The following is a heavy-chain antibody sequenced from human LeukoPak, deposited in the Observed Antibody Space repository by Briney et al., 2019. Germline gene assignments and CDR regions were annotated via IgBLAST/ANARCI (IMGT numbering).Heavy chain of an antibody. V-gene: IGHV4-59*01. J-gene: IGHJ4*02. D-gene: IGHD5-12*01. CDR1: GGSISSYY. Sequence: SETLSLTCTVSGGSISSYYWSWIRQPPGKGLEWIGYIYYSGSTNYNPSLKSRVTISVDTSKNQVSLKLSSVTAADTAVYYCAREKEWLRYFDYWGQGTLVTVSS. CDR3: AREKEWLRYFDY. CDR2: IYYSGST.